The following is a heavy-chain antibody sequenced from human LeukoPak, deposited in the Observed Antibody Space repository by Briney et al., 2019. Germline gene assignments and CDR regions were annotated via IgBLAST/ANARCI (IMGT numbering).Heavy chain of an antibody. CDR1: GGSISSYY. CDR3: ARIRRLGYCSGGSCPGAFDI. J-gene: IGHJ3*02. V-gene: IGHV4-4*07. D-gene: IGHD2-15*01. Sequence: SETLSLTCTVSGGSISSYYWSWIRQPAGKGLEWIGSIYTSGSTNYNPSLKSRVTMSVDTSKNQFSLKLSSVTAADTAVYYCARIRRLGYCSGGSCPGAFDIWGQGTMVTVSS. CDR2: IYTSGST.